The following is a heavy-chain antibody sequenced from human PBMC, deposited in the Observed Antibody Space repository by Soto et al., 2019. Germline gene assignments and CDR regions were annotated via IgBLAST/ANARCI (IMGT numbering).Heavy chain of an antibody. CDR3: ARDSHSSTSCCPFDY. Sequence: QVQLVESGGGVVQPGRSLRLSCAASGFTFSSYGMHWVRQAPGKGLEWVAVIWYDGSNKYYADSVKGRFTISRDHSKNTLYVQMNSLRAEDTAVYYCARDSHSSTSCCPFDYWGQGTLVTVSS. CDR1: GFTFSSYG. V-gene: IGHV3-33*01. D-gene: IGHD2-2*01. J-gene: IGHJ4*02. CDR2: IWYDGSNK.